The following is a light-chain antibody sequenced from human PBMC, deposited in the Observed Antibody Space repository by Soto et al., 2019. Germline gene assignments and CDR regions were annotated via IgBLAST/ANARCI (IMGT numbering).Light chain of an antibody. CDR2: DAS. J-gene: IGKJ2*01. CDR1: QSVSTY. Sequence: EIVLTQSPAALSLSPGDRATLSCRASQSVSTYLAWYQQKPGQAPRLLIYDASNRATGIPARFSGSGSGTDVTLTISSLEPEDFALYYCQQRSNWPPFTFGQGTKLEIK. V-gene: IGKV3-11*01. CDR3: QQRSNWPPFT.